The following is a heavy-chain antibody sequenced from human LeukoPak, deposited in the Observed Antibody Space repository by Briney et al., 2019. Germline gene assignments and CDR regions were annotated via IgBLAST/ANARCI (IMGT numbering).Heavy chain of an antibody. J-gene: IGHJ4*02. V-gene: IGHV1-69*13. D-gene: IGHD2-2*01. CDR3: ARDGPRGVPAAASPPDY. Sequence: SVKVSCKASGYTFTSYDINWVRQATGQGLEWMGGIIPIFGTANYAQKFQGRVTITADESTSTAYMELSSLRSEDTAVYYCARDGPRGVPAAASPPDYWGQGTLVTVSS. CDR1: GYTFTSYD. CDR2: IIPIFGTA.